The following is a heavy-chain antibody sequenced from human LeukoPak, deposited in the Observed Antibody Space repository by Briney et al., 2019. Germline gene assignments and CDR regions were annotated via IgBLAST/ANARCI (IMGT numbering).Heavy chain of an antibody. CDR2: INAGNDNT. Sequence: ASVKVSCKASGYTFTSYAMHWVRQAPGQRLEWMGWINAGNDNTKYSQKFQGRVTITRDTSASAAYMELSSLRSEDTAVYYCARDLGYCTGGTCYPNWFDPWGQGTLVTVSS. V-gene: IGHV1-3*01. D-gene: IGHD2-15*01. J-gene: IGHJ5*02. CDR1: GYTFTSYA. CDR3: ARDLGYCTGGTCYPNWFDP.